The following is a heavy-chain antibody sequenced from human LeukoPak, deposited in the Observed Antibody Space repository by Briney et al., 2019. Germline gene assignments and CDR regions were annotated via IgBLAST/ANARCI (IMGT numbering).Heavy chain of an antibody. CDR1: GGSVSSYY. V-gene: IGHV4-4*07. J-gene: IGHJ6*02. CDR3: ARGSNGMGV. Sequence: SSETLSLTCTVSGGSVSSYYCNWIRRAAGKGLEWIGRIFTSGSTNYNPSLKSRVTMSVDTSKNQFSLQLSSVTAADTAVYYCARGSNGMGVWGQGTTVIVSS. CDR2: IFTSGST.